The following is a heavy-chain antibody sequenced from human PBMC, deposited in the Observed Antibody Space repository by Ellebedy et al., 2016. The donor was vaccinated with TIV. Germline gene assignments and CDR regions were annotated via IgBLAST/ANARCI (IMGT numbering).Heavy chain of an antibody. CDR2: IRSKAYGGTT. V-gene: IGHV3-49*03. J-gene: IGHJ4*02. D-gene: IGHD3-22*01. Sequence: PGGSLRLSCTTSGFTFGDYAMSWFRQAPGRGLEWVSFIRSKAYGGTTENAASVKGRFTISRDDSKTIAYLQMNSLKTEDTAVYYCTRSLDYLDSSGSHSYYFDYWGQGTLVTVSS. CDR3: TRSLDYLDSSGSHSYYFDY. CDR1: GFTFGDYA.